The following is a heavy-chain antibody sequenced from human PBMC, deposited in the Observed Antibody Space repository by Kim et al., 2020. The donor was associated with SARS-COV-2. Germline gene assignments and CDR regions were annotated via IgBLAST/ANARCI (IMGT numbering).Heavy chain of an antibody. J-gene: IGHJ6*02. V-gene: IGHV4-38-2*02. CDR1: GYSISSGYY. CDR3: AREEYLYSGSYRYYYYGMDV. Sequence: SETLSLTCTVSGYSISSGYYWGWIRQPPGKGLEWIGSIYHSGSTYYNPSLKSRVTISVDTSKNQFSLKLSSVTAADTAVYYCAREEYLYSGSYRYYYYGMDVWGQGTTVTVSS. D-gene: IGHD1-26*01. CDR2: IYHSGST.